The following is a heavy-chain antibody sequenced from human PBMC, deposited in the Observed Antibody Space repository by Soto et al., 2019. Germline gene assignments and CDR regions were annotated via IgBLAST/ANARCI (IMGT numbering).Heavy chain of an antibody. J-gene: IGHJ4*02. CDR2: IYYSGST. CDR1: GGSISSGDYY. CDR3: ARVGGFGATTIDY. Sequence: QVQLQESGPGLVKPSQTLSLTCTVSGGSISSGDYYWSWIRQPPGKGLEWIGYIYYSGSTYYNPSLKGRVTISVDTSKNQFSLKLSPVTAADTAVYYCARVGGFGATTIDYWGQGTLVTVSS. D-gene: IGHD3-10*01. V-gene: IGHV4-30-4*01.